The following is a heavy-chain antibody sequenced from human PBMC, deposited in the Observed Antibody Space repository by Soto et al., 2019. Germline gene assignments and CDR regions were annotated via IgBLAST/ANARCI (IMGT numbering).Heavy chain of an antibody. D-gene: IGHD3-16*01. J-gene: IGHJ4*02. V-gene: IGHV3-53*04. CDR1: GFTVSSNY. Sequence: GGSLRLSCAASGFTVSSNYMSWVRQAPGKGLEWVSVIYSGGSTYYADSVKGRFTISRHNSKNTLYLQMNSLRAEDTAVYYCARGPYYDYIWGSQRVDPYFDYWGQGTLVTVSS. CDR2: IYSGGST. CDR3: ARGPYYDYIWGSQRVDPYFDY.